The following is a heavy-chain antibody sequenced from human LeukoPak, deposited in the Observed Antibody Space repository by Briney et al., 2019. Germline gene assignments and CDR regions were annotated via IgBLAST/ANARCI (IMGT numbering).Heavy chain of an antibody. V-gene: IGHV3-73*01. D-gene: IGHD3-10*02. CDR1: GFTFSNAW. CDR3: AELGITMIGGV. CDR2: IRSTANGYAT. J-gene: IGHJ6*04. Sequence: GGSLRLSCAASGFTFSNAWMSWVRQAPGKGLEWVGRIRSTANGYATAYAASVKGRFTISRDDSKNTAYLQMNSLRAEDTAVYYCAELGITMIGGVWGKGTTVTISS.